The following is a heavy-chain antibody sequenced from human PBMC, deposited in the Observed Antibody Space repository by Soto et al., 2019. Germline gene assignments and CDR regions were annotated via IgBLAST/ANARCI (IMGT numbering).Heavy chain of an antibody. D-gene: IGHD1-20*01. CDR1: GGTLSTYY. CDR2: MSYSGSS. V-gene: IGHV4-59*01. Sequence: SETLSLTCTVSGGTLSTYYWSWIRQPPGKGLEWIVYMSYSGSSNYNPSLKSRVTMSVDTSKNQVSLKLTSVTAADTAVYYCAKTRITSTAATFDPWGQGTLVTVSS. J-gene: IGHJ5*02. CDR3: AKTRITSTAATFDP.